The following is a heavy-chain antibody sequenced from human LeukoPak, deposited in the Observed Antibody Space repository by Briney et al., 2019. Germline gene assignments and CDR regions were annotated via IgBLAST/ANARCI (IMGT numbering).Heavy chain of an antibody. CDR1: GFTFGSYA. J-gene: IGHJ4*02. CDR2: INSGGST. Sequence: GGSLRLSCAASGFTFGSYAMSWVRQAPGKGLEWVSAINSGGSTYYADSVKGRFTISRDNSKNTLYLQMNSLRAEDTGVYYCAKVIALDTSMGIFDHWGQGTLVTVSS. D-gene: IGHD5-18*01. V-gene: IGHV3-23*01. CDR3: AKVIALDTSMGIFDH.